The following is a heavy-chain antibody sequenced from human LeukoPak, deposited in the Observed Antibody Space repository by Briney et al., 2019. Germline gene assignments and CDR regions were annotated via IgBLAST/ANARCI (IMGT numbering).Heavy chain of an antibody. CDR2: IKQDGSEK. D-gene: IGHD6-19*01. Sequence: GGSLRLSCAASGFTFSSYWMSWVRQAPGKGLEWVANIKQDGSEKYYVDSVKGRFTISRDNAKNSLYLQMNSLRAEDTAVYYCARGGIASGWVLDYWGQGTLVTVSS. V-gene: IGHV3-7*03. CDR3: ARGGIASGWVLDY. J-gene: IGHJ4*02. CDR1: GFTFSSYW.